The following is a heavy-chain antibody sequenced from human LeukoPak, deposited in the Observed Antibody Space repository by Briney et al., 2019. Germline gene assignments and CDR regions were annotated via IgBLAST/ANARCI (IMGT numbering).Heavy chain of an antibody. V-gene: IGHV3-74*01. Sequence: GGSLRLSCTASGFTFSNHWMHWVRQAPGKGLMWVSRINRDGSRTDYADSVKGRFTISRDDARNTLYLQVNSLRVEDTAVYFCARGGSDTAMAHDYWGQGTLVTVSS. CDR1: GFTFSNHW. D-gene: IGHD5-18*01. CDR3: ARGGSDTAMAHDY. J-gene: IGHJ4*02. CDR2: INRDGSRT.